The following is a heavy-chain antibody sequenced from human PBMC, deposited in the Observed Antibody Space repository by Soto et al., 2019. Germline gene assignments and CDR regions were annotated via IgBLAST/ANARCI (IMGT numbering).Heavy chain of an antibody. Sequence: VSVKVSCKATGGTFSNYGVNWVRQAPGQGLEWMGWMNPNSSNTSYAQKFQGRVTMTRNTSISTAYMELSSLRSEDTAVYYCASILNSGYDLEDVWGQGTTVTVSS. D-gene: IGHD5-12*01. CDR2: MNPNSSNT. CDR3: ASILNSGYDLEDV. J-gene: IGHJ6*02. V-gene: IGHV1-8*02. CDR1: GGTFSNYG.